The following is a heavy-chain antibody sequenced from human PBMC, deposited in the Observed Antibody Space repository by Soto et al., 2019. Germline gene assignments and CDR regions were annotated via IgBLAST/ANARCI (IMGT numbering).Heavy chain of an antibody. Sequence: GASVKVSCKASGYTFTSYGIHWVRQAPGQRLEWMGWINAANGDTKYSPKFQGRVTITRDTSASTAYMELSSLRSEDTAVYYCVRRQVSATGIDWFAPWGQGPLVPVSS. D-gene: IGHD6-13*01. CDR3: VRRQVSATGIDWFAP. J-gene: IGHJ5*02. CDR1: GYTFTSYG. CDR2: INAANGDT. V-gene: IGHV1-3*01.